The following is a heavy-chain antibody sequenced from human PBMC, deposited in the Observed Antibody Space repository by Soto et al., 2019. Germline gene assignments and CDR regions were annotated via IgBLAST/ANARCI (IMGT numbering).Heavy chain of an antibody. CDR3: ARTRGYYYDFWSGPRAHYFDC. J-gene: IGHJ4*02. V-gene: IGHV2-26*01. Sequence: SGPTLVNPTETLTLTCTVSGFSLSNARMGVSWIRQPPGKALEWLAHIFSNDEKSYSTSLKSRLTISKDTSKSQVVLTMTNMDPVDTATYYCARTRGYYYDFWSGPRAHYFDCWGQGTLVTVSS. D-gene: IGHD3-3*01. CDR2: IFSNDEK. CDR1: GFSLSNARMG.